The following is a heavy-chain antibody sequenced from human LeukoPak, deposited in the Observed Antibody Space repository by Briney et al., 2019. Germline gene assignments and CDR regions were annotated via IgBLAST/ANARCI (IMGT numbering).Heavy chain of an antibody. CDR3: AKDRVTMVRGVGRSFDY. J-gene: IGHJ4*02. Sequence: HTGGSLRLSCAASGFTFSSYAMSWVRQAPGKGLEWVSAISGSGGSTYYADSVKGRFTISRDNSKNTLYLQMNSLRAEDTALYYCAKDRVTMVRGVGRSFDYWGQGTLVTVSS. V-gene: IGHV3-23*01. D-gene: IGHD3-10*01. CDR1: GFTFSSYA. CDR2: ISGSGGST.